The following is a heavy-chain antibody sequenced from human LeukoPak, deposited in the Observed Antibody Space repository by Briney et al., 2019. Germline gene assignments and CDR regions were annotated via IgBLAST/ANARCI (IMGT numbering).Heavy chain of an antibody. V-gene: IGHV4-59*01. CDR1: GGSISSYY. Sequence: SETLSLTCTVSGGSISSYYWSWIRQPPGKGLEWIGYIYYSGSTNYNPSLKSRVTISVDTSKNQFSLNLSSVTAADTAVYYCARDKGRLTQFDYWGQGTLVTVSS. D-gene: IGHD2-15*01. CDR2: IYYSGST. CDR3: ARDKGRLTQFDY. J-gene: IGHJ4*02.